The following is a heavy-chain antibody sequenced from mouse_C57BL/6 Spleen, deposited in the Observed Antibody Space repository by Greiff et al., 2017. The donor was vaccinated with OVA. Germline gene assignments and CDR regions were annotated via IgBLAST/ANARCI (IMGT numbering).Heavy chain of an antibody. Sequence: VQLQQSGAELVRPGASVKLSCTASGFNIKDDYMHWVKQRPEQGLEWIGWIDPENGDTEYASKFQGKATITADTSSNTAYLQLSSLTSEDTAVYYCTTYYYGSSRFAYWGQGTLVTVSA. D-gene: IGHD1-1*01. CDR1: GFNIKDDY. J-gene: IGHJ3*01. V-gene: IGHV14-4*01. CDR3: TTYYYGSSRFAY. CDR2: IDPENGDT.